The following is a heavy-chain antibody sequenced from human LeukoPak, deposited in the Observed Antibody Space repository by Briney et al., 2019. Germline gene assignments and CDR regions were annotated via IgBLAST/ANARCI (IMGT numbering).Heavy chain of an antibody. Sequence: SETLSLTCSVSGGSIANSYWTWVRQPSGEGLEWIGRIFINGATNYNPSLQGRVTLSLDTSKNQFSLKLGSVTAADTAVYYCARATYDYDSSGYYYSYFDYWGQGTLVTVSS. V-gene: IGHV4-4*07. J-gene: IGHJ4*02. CDR3: ARATYDYDSSGYYYSYFDY. D-gene: IGHD3-22*01. CDR2: IFINGAT. CDR1: GGSIANSY.